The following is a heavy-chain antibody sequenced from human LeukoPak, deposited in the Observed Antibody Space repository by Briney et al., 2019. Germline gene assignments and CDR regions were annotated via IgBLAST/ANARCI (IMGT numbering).Heavy chain of an antibody. Sequence: GGSLRLSCAASGFTFGSSWMHWVRQAPGKGLVWVSRFNIDGTTTTYADSVKGRFTISRDNATNTLHLQMNSLRVDDTAVYYCAGVSGPGTVYWGQGTLVTVSS. V-gene: IGHV3-74*01. D-gene: IGHD6-13*01. CDR2: FNIDGTTT. J-gene: IGHJ4*02. CDR1: GFTFGSSW. CDR3: AGVSGPGTVY.